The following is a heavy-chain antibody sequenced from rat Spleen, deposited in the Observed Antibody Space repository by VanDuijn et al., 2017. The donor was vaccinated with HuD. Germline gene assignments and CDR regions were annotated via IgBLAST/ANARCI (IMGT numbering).Heavy chain of an antibody. CDR3: ARDEHYGYNYFDY. D-gene: IGHD1-9*01. CDR2: ISSGGST. CDR1: GFSLTSNG. J-gene: IGHJ2*01. V-gene: IGHV2S12*01. Sequence: QVQLKESGPGLVQPSQTLSLTCTVSGFSLTSNGVSWVRQPPGKGLEWIAAISSGGSTYYNSALKSRLSISRDTSKSQVFLKMNILQTEDTATYYCARDEHYGYNYFDYWGQGVMVTVSS.